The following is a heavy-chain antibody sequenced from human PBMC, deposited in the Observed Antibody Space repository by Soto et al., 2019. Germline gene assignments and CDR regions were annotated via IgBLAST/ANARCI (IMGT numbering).Heavy chain of an antibody. CDR3: ARAPGYCTNGVCYSLYYYYYGMDV. Sequence: AASVKVSCKASGGTFSSYAISWVRQAPGQGLEWMGGIIPIFGTANYAQKFQGRVTITADESTSTAYMELSSLRSEDTAVYYCARAPGYCTNGVCYSLYYYYYGMDVWGQGTTVTVSS. D-gene: IGHD2-8*01. V-gene: IGHV1-69*13. CDR1: GGTFSSYA. CDR2: IIPIFGTA. J-gene: IGHJ6*02.